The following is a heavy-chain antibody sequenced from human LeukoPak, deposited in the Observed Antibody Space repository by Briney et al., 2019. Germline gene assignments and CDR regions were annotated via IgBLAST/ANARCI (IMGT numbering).Heavy chain of an antibody. CDR3: RSPPMVRGVIIDRDY. D-gene: IGHD3-10*01. CDR1: GFTFSSYS. V-gene: IGHV3-7*03. J-gene: IGHJ4*02. Sequence: GGSLRLSCAASGFTFSSYSMNWVRQAPGKGLEWVANIKQDGSEKYYVDSVKGRFTISRDNSKNTLYLQMNSLRAEDTAVYYCRSPPMVRGVIIDRDYWGQGTLVTVAS. CDR2: IKQDGSEK.